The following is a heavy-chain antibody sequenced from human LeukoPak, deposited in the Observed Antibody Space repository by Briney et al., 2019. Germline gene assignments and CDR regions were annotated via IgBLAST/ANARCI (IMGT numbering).Heavy chain of an antibody. CDR2: ISGSGGSR. CDR3: AKGPHEEPSAGNWLDP. CDR1: GFAFSSHG. J-gene: IGHJ5*02. Sequence: GGSLRLSCAASGFAFSSHGMSWVRQAPGKGLAWVSIISGSGGSRYYTDSVKGRFIISRDNSKNTVYLQMNSLRVEDTAVYYCAKGPHEEPSAGNWLDPWGQGTPVTVSS. V-gene: IGHV3-23*01.